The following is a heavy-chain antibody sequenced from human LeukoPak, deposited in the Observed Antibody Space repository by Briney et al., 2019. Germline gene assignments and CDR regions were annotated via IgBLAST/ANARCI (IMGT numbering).Heavy chain of an antibody. CDR3: ARGDRVTMVRGVIMGVNYFDY. CDR2: INPNSGGT. J-gene: IGHJ4*02. CDR1: GYTFTGYY. D-gene: IGHD3-10*01. V-gene: IGHV1-2*02. Sequence: APVKVSCKASGYTFTGYYMHWVRQAPGQGLEWMGWINPNSGGTNYAQKFQGRVTMTRDTSISTAYMELSRLRSDDTAVYYCARGDRVTMVRGVIMGVNYFDYWGQGTLVTVSS.